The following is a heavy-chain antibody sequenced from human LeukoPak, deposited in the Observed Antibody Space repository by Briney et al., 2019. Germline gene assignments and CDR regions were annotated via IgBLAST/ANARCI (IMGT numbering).Heavy chain of an antibody. D-gene: IGHD2-8*01. CDR2: ISGSGGST. CDR3: AKDNSLIYYYYGMDV. CDR1: GFIFSSYA. Sequence: PGGSLRLSCAASGFIFSSYAMSWVRQAPGKGLEWVSAISGSGGSTYYADSVKGRLTISRDNSKNTLYLQMNSLRAEDTAIYYCAKDNSLIYYYYGMDVWGQGTTATVSS. J-gene: IGHJ6*02. V-gene: IGHV3-23*01.